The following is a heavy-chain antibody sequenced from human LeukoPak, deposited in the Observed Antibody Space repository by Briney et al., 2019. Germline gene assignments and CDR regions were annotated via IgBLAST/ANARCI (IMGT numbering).Heavy chain of an antibody. CDR3: AKGNSSGFDY. V-gene: IGHV3-33*06. CDR2: IWYDGSNK. D-gene: IGHD6-6*01. CDR1: GFTFSDYG. J-gene: IGHJ4*02. Sequence: PGGSLRLFCAASGFTFSDYGMHWVPQAPGKGREWLAVIWYDGSNKYYPDSVKGRFTLSRDNSKNTVYLQMNSLRAEDTAVYYCAKGNSSGFDYRGQGTLVSVPS.